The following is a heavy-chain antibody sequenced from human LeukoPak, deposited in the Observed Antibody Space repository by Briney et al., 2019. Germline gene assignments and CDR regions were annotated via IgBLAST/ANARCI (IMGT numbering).Heavy chain of an antibody. CDR1: GGSFSGYY. D-gene: IGHD6-19*01. Sequence: SETLSLTCAVYGGSFSGYYWSWIRQPPGKGLEWIGEINHSGSTNYNPSLKSRVTISVDTSKNQFSLKLSSVTAADTAVYYCARGLGSSGWYPEIDYWGQGTLVTVSS. CDR2: INHSGST. CDR3: ARGLGSSGWYPEIDY. J-gene: IGHJ4*02. V-gene: IGHV4-34*01.